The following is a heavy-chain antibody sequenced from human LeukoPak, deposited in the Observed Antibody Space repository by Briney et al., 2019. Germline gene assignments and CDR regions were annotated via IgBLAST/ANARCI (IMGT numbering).Heavy chain of an antibody. CDR2: ISYSGST. V-gene: IGHV4-39*01. Sequence: ASETLSLTCAVSGYSISSSSYYWGWIRQPPGKGLEWIGSISYSGSTYYKSSLTSRVTISVDTSKNQFSLNLSSVTAADTAVYYCARHGYSYGPGFDYWGQGTLVTVSS. CDR1: GYSISSSSYY. D-gene: IGHD5-18*01. CDR3: ARHGYSYGPGFDY. J-gene: IGHJ4*02.